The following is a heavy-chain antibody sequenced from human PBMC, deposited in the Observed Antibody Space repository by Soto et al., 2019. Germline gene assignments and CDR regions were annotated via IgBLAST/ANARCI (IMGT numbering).Heavy chain of an antibody. CDR3: SRENWFQDY. D-gene: IGHD3-10*01. J-gene: IGHJ4*02. CDR2: IKNDGSEQ. Sequence: GGSLRLSCAASGFTFSVYYMTWARQAPGKGLEWVASIKNDGSEQYYVDSVKGRFTISRDNAKNSVYLQMNSLRAGDTALYYCSRENWFQDYWGQGTLVTVSS. V-gene: IGHV3-7*03. CDR1: GFTFSVYY.